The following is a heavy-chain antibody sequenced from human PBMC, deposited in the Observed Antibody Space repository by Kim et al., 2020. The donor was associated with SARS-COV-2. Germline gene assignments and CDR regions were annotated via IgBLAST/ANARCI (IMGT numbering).Heavy chain of an antibody. Sequence: GGSLRLSCAASGFNFRRYWMSWVRQAPGKGLEWVATINEDGTEKSYVESVKGRFTISRDNGTNVLYLQMNSLRAEDKAVYYCAREYDSVWESSRLFYLDYRGECALVTVSS. CDR3: AREYDSVWESSRLFYLDY. CDR2: INEDGTEK. CDR1: GFNFRRYW. V-gene: IGHV3-7*05. J-gene: IGHJ4*02. D-gene: IGHD3-16*01.